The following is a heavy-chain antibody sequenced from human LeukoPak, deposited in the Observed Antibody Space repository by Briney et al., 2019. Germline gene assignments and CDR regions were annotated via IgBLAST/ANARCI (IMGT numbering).Heavy chain of an antibody. CDR3: AKDLEKTSSTWKSPTDY. CDR2: ISGSGGAT. Sequence: GGSLRLSCAASGFTFSSYAMSGVRQAPGKGLEGVSAISGSGGATSYADSVKGRFTISRDNSKNTLYLQMNGLRAGDTAVYYCAKDLEKTSSTWKSPTDYWGQGTLVTVSS. J-gene: IGHJ4*02. D-gene: IGHD6-13*01. V-gene: IGHV3-23*01. CDR1: GFTFSSYA.